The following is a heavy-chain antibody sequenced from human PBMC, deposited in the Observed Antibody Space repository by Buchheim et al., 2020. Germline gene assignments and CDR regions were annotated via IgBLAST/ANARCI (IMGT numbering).Heavy chain of an antibody. CDR3: ARAGQWPSYFDY. D-gene: IGHD6-19*01. J-gene: IGHJ4*02. V-gene: IGHV3-66*01. CDR1: GFTVSSNY. CDR2: IYSGGST. Sequence: VHLVESGGGLVQPGGSLRLSCAASGFTVSSNYMSWVRQAPGKGLEWVSVIYSGGSTYYADPVKGRFTIPRDNSKNPLHLQMNSLRAEDTAVYYCARAGQWPSYFDYWGQGTL.